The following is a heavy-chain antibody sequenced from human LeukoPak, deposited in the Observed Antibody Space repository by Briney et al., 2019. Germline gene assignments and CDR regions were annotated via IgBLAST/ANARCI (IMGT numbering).Heavy chain of an antibody. J-gene: IGHJ4*02. CDR3: ARHRPWAVAGPKIDY. CDR2: INHSGST. CDR1: GGSFSGYY. D-gene: IGHD6-19*01. Sequence: PSETLSLTCAVYGGSFSGYYWSWIRQPPGKGLEWIGEINHSGSTNYNPSLKSRVTISVDTSKNQFSLKLSSVTAADTAVYYCARHRPWAVAGPKIDYWGQGTLVTVSS. V-gene: IGHV4-34*01.